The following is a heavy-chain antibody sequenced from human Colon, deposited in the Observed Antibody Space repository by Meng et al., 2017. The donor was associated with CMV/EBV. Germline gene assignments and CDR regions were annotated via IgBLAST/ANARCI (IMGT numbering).Heavy chain of an antibody. CDR3: ARELLATPIPHYCSSTSCYVDYYYYGMDV. CDR2: IYTDGST. J-gene: IGHJ6*02. Sequence: GGSLRLSCAASGFTVSSNYMTWVRQAPGKGLEWVSVIYTDGSTHYADSVEGRFTISRDNSKNTLYLQMNSLRAEDTAVYYCARELLATPIPHYCSSTSCYVDYYYYGMDVWGQGTTVTVSS. D-gene: IGHD2-2*01. CDR1: GFTVSSNY. V-gene: IGHV3-66*02.